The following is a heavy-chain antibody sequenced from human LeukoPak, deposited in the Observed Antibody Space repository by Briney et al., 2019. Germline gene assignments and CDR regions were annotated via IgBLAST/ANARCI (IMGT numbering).Heavy chain of an antibody. CDR3: ATVSARYSSSWDAFDI. Sequence: SVKVSCKASGGTFSSYAISWVRQAPGQGLEWMGRIIPILGIANYAQKFQGRVTITADKSTSTAYMELSSLRSEDTAVYYCATVSARYSSSWDAFDIWGQGTMVTASS. CDR2: IIPILGIA. CDR1: GGTFSSYA. D-gene: IGHD6-13*01. J-gene: IGHJ3*02. V-gene: IGHV1-69*04.